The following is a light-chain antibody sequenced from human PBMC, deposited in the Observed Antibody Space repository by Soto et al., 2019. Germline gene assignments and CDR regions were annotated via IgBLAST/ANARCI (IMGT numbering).Light chain of an antibody. Sequence: DIQMTQSPSSLSASVGDRVTITCQASQDISNYLNWYQQKPGKAPKLLIYDASNLETGVPSRFSGSGSGTDFTFTISSLQPEDIATYYCQPYDNLMYTFGQGTKLEIK. V-gene: IGKV1-33*01. CDR3: QPYDNLMYT. CDR2: DAS. J-gene: IGKJ2*01. CDR1: QDISNY.